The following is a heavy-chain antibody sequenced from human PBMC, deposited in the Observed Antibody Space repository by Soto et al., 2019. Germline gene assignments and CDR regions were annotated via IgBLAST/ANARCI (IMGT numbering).Heavy chain of an antibody. V-gene: IGHV3-48*02. CDR3: AREGWPLLQTGMDV. J-gene: IGHJ6*02. D-gene: IGHD2-15*01. CDR1: GFTFRSYS. CDR2: ISSSNRTI. Sequence: EVQLVESGGGLKQPGGSLRLSCAASGFTFRSYSMNWVRQAPGKGLEWVSYISSSNRTINYADSVKGRFIISSENAKNSLYLQMHSLRDEDTAVYYCAREGWPLLQTGMDVWGQGTTVTVSS.